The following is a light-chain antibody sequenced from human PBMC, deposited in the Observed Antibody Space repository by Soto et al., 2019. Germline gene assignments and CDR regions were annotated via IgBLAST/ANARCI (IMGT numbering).Light chain of an antibody. CDR1: QSVSRY. CDR3: QQRGSWPIT. CDR2: DAS. Sequence: EIVLTQSPATLSLSPGERATLSCRASQSVSRYLAWYQHKPGQAPRLLIYDASNRATGIPARFSGSGSGTDFALTISSLEPEDFAVYVCQQRGSWPITFGQGTRLEIK. V-gene: IGKV3-11*01. J-gene: IGKJ5*01.